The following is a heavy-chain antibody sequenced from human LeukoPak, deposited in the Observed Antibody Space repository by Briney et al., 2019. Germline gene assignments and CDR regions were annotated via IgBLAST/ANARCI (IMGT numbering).Heavy chain of an antibody. CDR1: GFILNNYG. J-gene: IGHJ6*03. CDR3: AKISLDAGAPAMDYYYYYMDV. V-gene: IGHV3-30*02. D-gene: IGHD1-26*01. CDR2: IRYDGSNK. Sequence: PGGSLRLSCAASGFILNNYGVHWVRQAPGKGLEWVAFIRYDGSNKYYADSVKGRFTISRDNSKNTLYLQMNSLRAEDTAVCYCAKISLDAGAPAMDYYYYYMDVWGKGTTVTVSS.